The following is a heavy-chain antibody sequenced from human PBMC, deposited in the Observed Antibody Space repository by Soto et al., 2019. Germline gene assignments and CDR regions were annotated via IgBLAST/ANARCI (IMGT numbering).Heavy chain of an antibody. CDR1: GYTFTGYY. CDR2: INPNSGGT. V-gene: IGHV1-2*04. CDR3: ARDAPAAADKTDYYYYGMDV. Sequence: GASVKVSCKASGYTFTGYYMHWVRQAPGQGLEWMGWINPNSGGTNYAQKFQGWVTMTRDTSISTAYKELSRMKSNDTAVYYFARDAPAAADKTDYYYYGMDVWGQGTTVTVSS. D-gene: IGHD6-13*01. J-gene: IGHJ6*02.